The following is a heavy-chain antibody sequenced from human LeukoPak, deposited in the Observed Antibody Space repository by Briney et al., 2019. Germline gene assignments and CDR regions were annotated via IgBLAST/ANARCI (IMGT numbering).Heavy chain of an antibody. Sequence: PGGSLRLSCAASGFTFSSYAMSWVRQAPGKGLEWVSSISSSSSYIYYADSVKGRFTISRDNAKNSLYLQMNSLRAEDTAVYYCARDDLGSPSGDTDWGQGTLVTVSS. D-gene: IGHD4-17*01. CDR2: ISSSSSYI. V-gene: IGHV3-21*01. J-gene: IGHJ4*02. CDR3: ARDDLGSPSGDTD. CDR1: GFTFSSYA.